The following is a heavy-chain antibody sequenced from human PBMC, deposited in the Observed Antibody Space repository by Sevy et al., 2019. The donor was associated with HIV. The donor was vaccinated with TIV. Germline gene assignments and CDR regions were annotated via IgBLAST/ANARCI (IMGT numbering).Heavy chain of an antibody. CDR1: GFTFATYW. J-gene: IGHJ4*02. Sequence: GGSLRLSCAASGFTFATYWMTWVRQAPGKGLEWVAYIKQAGTDKYYLDSVKGRFTISRDNGQNSLYPHMSDLRAEDTAVYFCARALADWGNIHYSAWGRGTLVTVSS. V-gene: IGHV3-7*03. CDR3: ARALADWGNIHYSA. D-gene: IGHD3-16*01. CDR2: IKQAGTDK.